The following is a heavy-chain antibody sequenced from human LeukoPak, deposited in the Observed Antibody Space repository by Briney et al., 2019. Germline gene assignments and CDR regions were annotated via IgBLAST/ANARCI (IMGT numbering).Heavy chain of an antibody. V-gene: IGHV4-34*01. CDR3: ARDHTYYYDSSGYSSHFDY. CDR2: INHSGST. D-gene: IGHD3-22*01. Sequence: SETLSLTCAVYGGSFSGYYWSWIRQPPGKGLEWIGEINHSGSTNYNPSLKSRVTISVDTSKNQFSLKLSSVTAADAAVYYCARDHTYYYDSSGYSSHFDYWGQGTLVTVSS. J-gene: IGHJ4*02. CDR1: GGSFSGYY.